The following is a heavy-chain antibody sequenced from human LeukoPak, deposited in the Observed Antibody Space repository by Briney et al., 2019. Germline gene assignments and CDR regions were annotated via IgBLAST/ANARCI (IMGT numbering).Heavy chain of an antibody. J-gene: IGHJ4*02. CDR1: GVSISSSNSY. D-gene: IGHD2-2*01. CDR3: ARLGGSRDIVVVPAAQGVDY. Sequence: SETLSLTCTVSGVSISSSNSYWGWIRQPPGKGLEWIGSIYYSGNTYYNASLKSQVSISIGTSKNQFSLRLTSVTAADTAVYYCARLGGSRDIVVVPAAQGVDYWGQGTLVTVSS. V-gene: IGHV4-39*01. CDR2: IYYSGNT.